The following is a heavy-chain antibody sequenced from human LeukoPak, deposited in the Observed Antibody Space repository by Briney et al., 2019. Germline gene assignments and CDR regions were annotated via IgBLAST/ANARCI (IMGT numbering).Heavy chain of an antibody. V-gene: IGHV4-39*07. CDR2: IFYTGNT. CDR3: ARPTARLGWFDP. CDR1: GGSISSSSYY. J-gene: IGHJ5*02. D-gene: IGHD6-6*01. Sequence: SETLSLTCTVSGGSISSSSYYWGWIRQPPGKGLEWIGSIFYTGNTHYTSSLKSRVTISVDTSKNQFSLKLRSVTAADTAVYYCARPTARLGWFDPWGQGTLVTVSS.